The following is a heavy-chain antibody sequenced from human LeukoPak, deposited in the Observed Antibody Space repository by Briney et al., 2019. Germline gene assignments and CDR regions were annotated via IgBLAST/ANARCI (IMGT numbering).Heavy chain of an antibody. Sequence: SETLSLTCTVSGGSISSGSYYWSWIRQPAGKGLEWNGRIYHSGSDYYNPSLKRRVTISVDTSKNQFSLKLSSVTAADTAVYYCARECCSGVSRYYFDYWGQGTLVTVSS. J-gene: IGHJ4*02. D-gene: IGHD2-15*01. CDR3: ARECCSGVSRYYFDY. V-gene: IGHV4-61*02. CDR2: IYHSGSD. CDR1: GGSISSGSYY.